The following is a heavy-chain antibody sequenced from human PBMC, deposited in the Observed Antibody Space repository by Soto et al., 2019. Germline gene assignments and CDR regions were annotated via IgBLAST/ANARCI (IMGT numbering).Heavy chain of an antibody. CDR3: ALAGDYDLLTFDH. Sequence: QITLKESGPTLVRPAQTLTLTSDFSGFSLSTYHMGVAWIRQPPGKALEWLALLYWDDDKRYSPSLKERHAISKDTASDQVVLTITNIARGDSATYFCALAGDYDLLTFDHWGPGTLVTLSS. J-gene: IGHJ4*01. V-gene: IGHV2-5*02. D-gene: IGHD4-17*01. CDR1: GFSLSTYHMG. CDR2: LYWDDDK.